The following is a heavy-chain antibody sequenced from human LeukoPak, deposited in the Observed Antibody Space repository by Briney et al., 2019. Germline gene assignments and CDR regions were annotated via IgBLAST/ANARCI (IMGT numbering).Heavy chain of an antibody. Sequence: SETLSLTCTVSGGSISSSSYYWAWIRQPPGKGLEWIGSIYYSGSTYYNPSLKSRVTISVDTSKNQFSLKLSSVTAADTAVYYCARHGSVAGTGLYYFDYWGQGTLVTVSS. CDR2: IYYSGST. V-gene: IGHV4-39*01. CDR1: GGSISSSSYY. D-gene: IGHD6-19*01. J-gene: IGHJ4*02. CDR3: ARHGSVAGTGLYYFDY.